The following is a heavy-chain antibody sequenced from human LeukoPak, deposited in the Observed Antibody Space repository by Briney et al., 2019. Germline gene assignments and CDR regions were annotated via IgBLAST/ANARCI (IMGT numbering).Heavy chain of an antibody. CDR1: GYTFTDYY. J-gene: IGHJ4*02. CDR2: VDPEDGET. V-gene: IGHV1-69-2*01. Sequence: ASVKVSCKVSGYTFTDYYMHWVQQAPGKGIEWMGLVDPEDGETIYAEKFQGRVTITADTSTDTAYMELSSLRSEDTAVYYCATFNGYTGTYYFDYWGQGTLVTVSS. D-gene: IGHD1-1*01. CDR3: ATFNGYTGTYYFDY.